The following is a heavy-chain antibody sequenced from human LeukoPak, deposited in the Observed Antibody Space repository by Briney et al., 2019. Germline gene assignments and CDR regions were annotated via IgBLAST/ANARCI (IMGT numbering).Heavy chain of an antibody. CDR1: GGTFTSYA. D-gene: IGHD4-11*01. V-gene: IGHV1-69*05. CDR3: ARERGTVTTSFDY. Sequence: GASVKVSCKASGGTFTSYAISWVRQAPGQGLEWMGRIIPIFGTANYAQKFQGRVTITTDESTRTAYMELSSLRSEDTAVYYCARERGTVTTSFDYWGQGTLVTVSS. CDR2: IIPIFGTA. J-gene: IGHJ4*02.